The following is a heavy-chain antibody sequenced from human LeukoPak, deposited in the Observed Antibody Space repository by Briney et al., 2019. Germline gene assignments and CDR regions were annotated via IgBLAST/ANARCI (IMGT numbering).Heavy chain of an antibody. D-gene: IGHD3-22*01. V-gene: IGHV4-34*01. CDR2: INHSGRV. Sequence: SVTLSLTCAVSGESFSYNYWTWVRQPPGKGLEWIGDINHSGRVNYRPSLKSRVTISADTSKSQFSLKLNAVTAADTAVYYCARGLGPMSPSLDYWGQGSLVTVSS. CDR1: GESFSYNY. CDR3: ARGLGPMSPSLDY. J-gene: IGHJ4*02.